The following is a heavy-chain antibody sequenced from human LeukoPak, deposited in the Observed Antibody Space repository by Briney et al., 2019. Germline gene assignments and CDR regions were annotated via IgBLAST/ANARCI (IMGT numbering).Heavy chain of an antibody. CDR3: ARARASLTIFGVVTPYGMDV. CDR1: GYTFTGYY. Sequence: GASVKVSCKASGYTFTGYYMHWVRQAHGQGLEWMGWINPNSGGTNYAQKFQGRVTMTRDTSISTAYMELSRLRSDDTAVYYCARARASLTIFGVVTPYGMDVWGQGTTVTVSS. V-gene: IGHV1-2*02. CDR2: INPNSGGT. D-gene: IGHD3-3*01. J-gene: IGHJ6*02.